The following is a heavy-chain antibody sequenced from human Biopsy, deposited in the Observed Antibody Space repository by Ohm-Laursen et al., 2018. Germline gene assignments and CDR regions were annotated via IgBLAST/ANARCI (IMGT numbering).Heavy chain of an antibody. V-gene: IGHV4-38-2*01. Sequence: SETLSLTCAVSGYSISSGYYWGWIRQPPGKGLEWIGSIYHSGSTYYNPSLKSRVTISVDTSKNQFSLKLSSVTAADTAVYFCARGSSYGYDFDYWGQGTLVTVSS. J-gene: IGHJ4*02. CDR2: IYHSGST. D-gene: IGHD5-18*01. CDR3: ARGSSYGYDFDY. CDR1: GYSISSGYY.